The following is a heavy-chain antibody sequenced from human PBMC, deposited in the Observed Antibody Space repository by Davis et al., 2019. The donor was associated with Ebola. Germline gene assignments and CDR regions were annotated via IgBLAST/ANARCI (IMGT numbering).Heavy chain of an antibody. CDR1: GYSFTSYW. Sequence: KVSCKGSGYSFTSYWIGWVRQMPGKGLEWMGIIYPGDSDTRYSPSFQGQVTISADKSISTAYLQWSSLKASDTAMYYCASLIGLRGGWFDPWGQGTLVTVSS. CDR3: ASLIGLRGGWFDP. CDR2: IYPGDSDT. V-gene: IGHV5-51*01. J-gene: IGHJ5*02. D-gene: IGHD2-15*01.